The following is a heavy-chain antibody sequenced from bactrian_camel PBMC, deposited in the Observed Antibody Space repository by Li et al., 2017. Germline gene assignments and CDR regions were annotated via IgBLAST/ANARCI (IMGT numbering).Heavy chain of an antibody. CDR2: IYNGGGQR. Sequence: HVQLVESGGGLVQPGGSLSLSCAASGFTFSSYWMYWVRQAPGRAPAEREGIASIYNGGGQRWYHASVKGRFTISQDSAKSTVYLRLNNLQPDDTATYYCAEGRGSRGEHCYSLNYWGQGTQVTVS. J-gene: IGHJ4*01. V-gene: IGHV3S1*01. CDR3: AEGRGSRGEHCYSLNY. D-gene: IGHD6*01. CDR1: GFTFSSYW.